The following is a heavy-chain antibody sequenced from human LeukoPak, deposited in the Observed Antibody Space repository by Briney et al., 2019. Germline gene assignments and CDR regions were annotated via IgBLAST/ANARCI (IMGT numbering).Heavy chain of an antibody. CDR2: TSSNGEVK. CDR1: GFILENHA. V-gene: IGHV3-23*01. CDR3: TRDRGAYNLYDY. J-gene: IGHJ4*02. Sequence: GGSLRLSSVASGFILENHAMSWIRQAPGKGLEWVSGTSSNGEVKYYADSVKGRFTVSRDNSKAIAYLQMNSLKTEDTAVYHCTRDRGAYNLYDYWGQGTLVTVSS. D-gene: IGHD1-1*01.